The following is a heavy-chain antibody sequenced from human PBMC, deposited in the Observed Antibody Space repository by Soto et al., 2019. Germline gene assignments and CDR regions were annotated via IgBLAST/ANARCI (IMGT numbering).Heavy chain of an antibody. CDR2: ITSSSSYI. V-gene: IGHV3-21*01. CDR3: ARDKGGAARAFES. D-gene: IGHD3-16*01. Sequence: GSLRLSCAASGFTFSTSLMNWVRQAPGKGLEWVSSITSSSSYIYYAVSVKGRFTISRDNAKNSLYLQMDSLRAEDTAVYYCARDKGGAARAFESWGQGTLVTVSS. CDR1: GFTFSTSL. J-gene: IGHJ4*02.